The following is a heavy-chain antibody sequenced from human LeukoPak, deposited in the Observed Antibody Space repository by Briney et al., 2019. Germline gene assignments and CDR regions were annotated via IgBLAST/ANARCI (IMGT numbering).Heavy chain of an antibody. V-gene: IGHV3-21*01. J-gene: IGHJ5*02. Sequence: PGGSLRLSCAASGFTFSSYSMNWVRQAPGKGLEWVSYISSSSSYIYYEDSVKGRFTISRDNAKNSLYLQMNSLRAEDTAVYYCARKGYGDYGLSWGQGILVTVSS. D-gene: IGHD4-17*01. CDR3: ARKGYGDYGLS. CDR1: GFTFSSYS. CDR2: ISSSSSYI.